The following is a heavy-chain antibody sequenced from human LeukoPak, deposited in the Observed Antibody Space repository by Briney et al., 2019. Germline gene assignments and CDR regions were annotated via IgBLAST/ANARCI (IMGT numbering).Heavy chain of an antibody. CDR3: ARARSSSLGFDY. CDR2: IKQDGSEK. CDR1: KFTFSSYW. V-gene: IGHV3-7*01. J-gene: IGHJ4*02. D-gene: IGHD6-6*01. Sequence: GGSLRLSCATSKFTFSSYWMSWVRQAPGKGLEWVANIKQDGSEKYYVDSVKGRFTISRDNSKNTLYLQMNSLRAEDTAVYYCARARSSSLGFDYWGQGTLVTVSS.